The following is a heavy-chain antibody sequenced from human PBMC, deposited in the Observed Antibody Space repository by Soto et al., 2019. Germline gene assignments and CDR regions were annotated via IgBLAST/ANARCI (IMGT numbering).Heavy chain of an antibody. CDR2: VNPNNGDT. J-gene: IGHJ4*02. CDR3: AQVSRKGSAIDFDY. Sequence: GASVKVSCKASGYTFSNYDMNWVRQATGLGPEWIGWVNPNNGDTGYAQKFQGRVTLTTDISTTTAYMELTSLRSEDTAIYYCAQVSRKGSAIDFDYWGQGTLVTVSS. CDR1: GYTFSNYD. D-gene: IGHD3-10*01. V-gene: IGHV1-8*01.